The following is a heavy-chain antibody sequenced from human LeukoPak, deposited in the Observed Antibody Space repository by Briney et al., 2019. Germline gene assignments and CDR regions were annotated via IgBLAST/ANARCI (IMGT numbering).Heavy chain of an antibody. J-gene: IGHJ4*02. V-gene: IGHV1-46*01. CDR3: ARDQEGFDY. CDR2: IYPRDGST. CDR1: GYTFTNNY. Sequence: ASVKVSCKASGYTFTNNYSHWVRQAPGQGLEWMGMIYPRDGSTSYAQNFQGRVTVTRDTSTTTVHMELRGLRSEDTAVYYCARDQEGFDYWGQGTVVTVSS.